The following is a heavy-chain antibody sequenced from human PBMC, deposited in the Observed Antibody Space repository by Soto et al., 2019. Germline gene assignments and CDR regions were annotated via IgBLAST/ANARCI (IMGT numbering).Heavy chain of an antibody. CDR3: AREGHSSGKAGAFYI. V-gene: IGHV3-23*01. CDR2: ISDASGGRT. J-gene: IGHJ3*02. Sequence: EVQLLASGGGLVQPGGSLRLSCAVSGFSSSNYVMSWVRQAPGKGLEWVSTISDASGGRTHYADSVKGRFTISRDNSKNTVYLQMNSLRPEDTAVYYCAREGHSSGKAGAFYIWAHGTKVTVSS. D-gene: IGHD6-25*01. CDR1: GFSSSNYV.